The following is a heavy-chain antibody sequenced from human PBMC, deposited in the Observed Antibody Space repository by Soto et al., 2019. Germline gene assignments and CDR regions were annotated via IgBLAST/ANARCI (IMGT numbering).Heavy chain of an antibody. J-gene: IGHJ4*02. Sequence: GGSLRLSCAASGFTFGNAWLIWVRQAPGKGLEWVGRIKSKTDGGTTDYAAAVEGRFTISREDSKNTVYLQMDSLKTEDAAVYYCATKRTGITTNGPGYWGQGTLVTVSS. CDR3: ATKRTGITTNGPGY. CDR1: GFTFGNAW. CDR2: IKSKTDGGTT. D-gene: IGHD1-20*01. V-gene: IGHV3-15*01.